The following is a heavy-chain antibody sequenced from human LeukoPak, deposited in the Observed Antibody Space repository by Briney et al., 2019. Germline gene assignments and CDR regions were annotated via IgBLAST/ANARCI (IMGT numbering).Heavy chain of an antibody. Sequence: PSETLSLTCTVSGGSISSSSYYWGWIRQPPGKGLEWIGSIYYSGSTYYNPSLKSRVTISVDTSKNQFSLKLSSVTAADTAVYYCARLLYSSSWNVDYWGQGTLVTVSS. D-gene: IGHD6-13*01. V-gene: IGHV4-39*07. CDR2: IYYSGST. J-gene: IGHJ4*02. CDR1: GGSISSSSYY. CDR3: ARLLYSSSWNVDY.